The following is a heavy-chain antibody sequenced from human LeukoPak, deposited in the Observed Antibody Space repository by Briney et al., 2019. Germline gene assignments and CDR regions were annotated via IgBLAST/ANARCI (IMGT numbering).Heavy chain of an antibody. Sequence: SETLSLICTVSGVSTTNGIYYWAWIRQSPGKGLEWIGSVHNVGSTYYNLSLRSRVTMSIDTSKNQFSLRLNSVTAADTAVYYCARHAEYNSGWHFYLDHWGQGILVTVSS. CDR2: VHNVGST. CDR1: GVSTTNGIYY. J-gene: IGHJ4*02. CDR3: ARHAEYNSGWHFYLDH. D-gene: IGHD6-19*01. V-gene: IGHV4-39*01.